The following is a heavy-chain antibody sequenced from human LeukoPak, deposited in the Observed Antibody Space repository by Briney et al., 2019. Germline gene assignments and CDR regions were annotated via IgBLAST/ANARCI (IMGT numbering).Heavy chain of an antibody. D-gene: IGHD2-2*01. V-gene: IGHV5-51*01. CDR1: GYSFTSYW. J-gene: IGHJ4*02. CDR3: ARHLQGCSSTSCPFDY. Sequence: GESLKISCKGSGYSFTSYWIGWVRQMPGKGLELMGIIYPSDSDTTYSPSFQGQVTISADKSTSTAYLQWSSLKASDTAMYYCARHLQGCSSTSCPFDYWGQGTLITVSS. CDR2: IYPSDSDT.